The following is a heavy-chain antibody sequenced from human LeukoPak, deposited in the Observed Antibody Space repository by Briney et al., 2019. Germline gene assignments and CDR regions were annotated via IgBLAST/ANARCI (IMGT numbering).Heavy chain of an antibody. J-gene: IGHJ4*02. CDR3: AKDARWYCDNTSCFLFDY. Sequence: PGGSLRLSCAASGFTFSTYAMNWVRQAPGKGLEWVSGISGSGDTTDYADSVKGRFTISRDNSKKTLYLQMNSLRAEDTALYYCAKDARWYCDNTSCFLFDYWGQGALVTVSS. V-gene: IGHV3-23*01. D-gene: IGHD2-2*01. CDR1: GFTFSTYA. CDR2: ISGSGDTT.